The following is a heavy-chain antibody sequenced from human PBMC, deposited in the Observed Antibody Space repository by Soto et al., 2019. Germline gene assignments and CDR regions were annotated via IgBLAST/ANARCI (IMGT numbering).Heavy chain of an antibody. J-gene: IGHJ3*02. CDR1: GYSFTSYW. CDR3: ARGSYCSGGSCYYGAFYI. V-gene: IGHV5-10-1*01. D-gene: IGHD2-15*01. CDR2: IDPSDSYT. Sequence: GESLKISCKGSGYSFTSYWISWVRQMPGKGLEWMGRIDPSDSYTNYSPSFQGHVTISADKSISTAYLQWSSLKASDTAMYYCARGSYCSGGSCYYGAFYIWGQGTMVTVSS.